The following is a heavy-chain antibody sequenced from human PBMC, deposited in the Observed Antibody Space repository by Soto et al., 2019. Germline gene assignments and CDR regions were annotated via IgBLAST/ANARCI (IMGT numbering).Heavy chain of an antibody. CDR1: GYNFTSYG. D-gene: IGHD3-10*01. V-gene: IGHV1-18*01. CDR3: AREAGGGGLVRGDHWFDP. Sequence: QVQLVQSGAEVKKPGASVKVSCKTSGYNFTSYGISWVRQAPGQGLEWMGWISGYNGNTNYAQKLQGRVTMTTDTSTSTAYMELRSLRSDDTAVYYCAREAGGGGLVRGDHWFDPWGQGTLVTVSS. CDR2: ISGYNGNT. J-gene: IGHJ5*02.